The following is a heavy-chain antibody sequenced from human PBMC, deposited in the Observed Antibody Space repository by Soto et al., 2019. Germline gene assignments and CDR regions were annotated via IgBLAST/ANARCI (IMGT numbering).Heavy chain of an antibody. V-gene: IGHV3-21*01. CDR2: ISSSSSYI. CDR1: GFTFSSYS. CDR3: ARGTYYYDCSVYYSL. D-gene: IGHD3-22*01. Sequence: EVQLVESGGGLVKPGGSLRLSCAASGFTFSSYSMNWVRQAPGKGLEWVSSISSSSSYIYYADSVKGRFTISRDNAKNSLYLQMNSLRAEDTAVYFCARGTYYYDCSVYYSLWGQGTLVTVSS. J-gene: IGHJ4*02.